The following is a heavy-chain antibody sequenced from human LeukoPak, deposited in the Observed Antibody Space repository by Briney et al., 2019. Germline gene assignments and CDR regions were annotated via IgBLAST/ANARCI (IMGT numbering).Heavy chain of an antibody. CDR3: ARGFWGVDYYYLDV. J-gene: IGHJ6*03. CDR1: GYTFTTYN. D-gene: IGHD3-16*01. CDR2: MNPNTGST. V-gene: IGHV1-8*01. Sequence: GASVKVSCKASGYTFTTYNMNWVRQATGQGLEWMGWMNPNTGSTGYAQKFQGRVTMTRDTSISAAYMDLSSLRSEDTAVYYCARGFWGVDYYYLDVWGKGTTVIVSS.